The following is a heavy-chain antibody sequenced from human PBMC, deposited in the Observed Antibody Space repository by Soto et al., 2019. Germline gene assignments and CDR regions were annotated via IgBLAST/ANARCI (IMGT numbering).Heavy chain of an antibody. J-gene: IGHJ4*02. V-gene: IGHV3-21*06. CDR2: ISSHGRDI. CDR3: ARGAALAGKLDL. D-gene: IGHD6-19*01. Sequence: PXESLKVSWQSSGYNFVEYWIGLVLQAPGKGLEWVSSISSHGRDIFYADSVKGRFTISRDNAKDSLHLQMNSLTGEDSAVYYCARGAALAGKLDLWGQGTLVTVSS. CDR1: GYNFVEYW.